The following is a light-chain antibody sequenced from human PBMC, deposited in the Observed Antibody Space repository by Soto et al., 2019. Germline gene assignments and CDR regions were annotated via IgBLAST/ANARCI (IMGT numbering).Light chain of an antibody. J-gene: IGKJ1*01. V-gene: IGKV3-20*01. CDR2: GVS. CDR3: HQYDCSPWT. Sequence: EIGLTQSPGTLSLSPGERATLSGRASQSVSSIFLAWYQQKPGQAPRLLIYGVSSRATGIPDRFSGSGSGTDFTLTISRLDPEEFAVYYWHQYDCSPWTFGQRTKVDSK. CDR1: QSVSSIF.